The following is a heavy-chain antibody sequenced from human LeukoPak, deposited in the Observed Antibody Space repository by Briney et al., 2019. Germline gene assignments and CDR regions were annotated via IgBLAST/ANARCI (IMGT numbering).Heavy chain of an antibody. CDR3: ARDERSSCRGDSCYYFDY. D-gene: IGHD2-15*01. Sequence: ASVKVSCKASGYTFTSYGISWVRQAPGQGLEWMAWISGYNGNTNCAQKSQGRVTMTTDTSTSTAYMEVRSLRSDDTAVYYCARDERSSCRGDSCYYFDYWGQGTLVTVSP. J-gene: IGHJ4*02. CDR2: ISGYNGNT. CDR1: GYTFTSYG. V-gene: IGHV1-18*01.